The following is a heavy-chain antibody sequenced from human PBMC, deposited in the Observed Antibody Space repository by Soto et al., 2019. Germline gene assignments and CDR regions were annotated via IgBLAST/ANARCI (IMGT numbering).Heavy chain of an antibody. CDR2: IYWNDDK. CDR3: ARTSLSSIAAFFDY. Sequence: SGPTLVNPTQTLTLTCTFSLCSLSTTGVGVGWIRQPPGRALEWLALIYWNDDKRYSPSLRSRLTISKDTSKSQVVLTMTNMDPVDTATYYCARTSLSSIAAFFDYWGQGTLVNLSS. V-gene: IGHV2-5*01. CDR1: LCSLSTTGVG. D-gene: IGHD6-6*01. J-gene: IGHJ4*02.